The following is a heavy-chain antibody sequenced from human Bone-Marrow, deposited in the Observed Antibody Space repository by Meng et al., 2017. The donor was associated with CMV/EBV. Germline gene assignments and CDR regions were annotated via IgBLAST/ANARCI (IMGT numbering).Heavy chain of an antibody. CDR1: GFTFSSYG. Sequence: GESLKISCAASGFTFSSYGMHWVRQAPGKGLEWVAFIRYDGGNKYYADSVKGRFTISRDNSKNTLDLQMNSLRAEDTAVYYCARTHFDFWSSYYPPGSWGQGTLVTVSS. D-gene: IGHD3-3*01. V-gene: IGHV3-30*02. CDR3: ARTHFDFWSSYYPPGS. CDR2: IRYDGGNK. J-gene: IGHJ5*02.